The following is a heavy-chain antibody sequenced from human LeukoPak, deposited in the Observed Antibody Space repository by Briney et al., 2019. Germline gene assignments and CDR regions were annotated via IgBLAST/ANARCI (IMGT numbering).Heavy chain of an antibody. CDR2: IYTSGST. CDR1: GGSISSGSYY. Sequence: SETLSLTCTVSGGSISSGSYYWSWIRQPAGKGLEWIGRIYTSGSTHYNPSLKSRVTISVDTSKNQFSLKLSSVTAADTAVYYCARSLYYYDSSGYDTFDYWGQGTLVTVSS. D-gene: IGHD3-22*01. V-gene: IGHV4-61*02. CDR3: ARSLYYYDSSGYDTFDY. J-gene: IGHJ4*02.